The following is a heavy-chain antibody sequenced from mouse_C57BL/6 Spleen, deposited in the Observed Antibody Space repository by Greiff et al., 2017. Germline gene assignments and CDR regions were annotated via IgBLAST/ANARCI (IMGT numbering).Heavy chain of an antibody. D-gene: IGHD2-5*01. CDR1: GYTFTDYN. CDR3: ARGGAYYSNFFDY. J-gene: IGHJ2*01. V-gene: IGHV1-18*01. CDR2: INPNNGGT. Sequence: VQLKESGPELVKPGASVKIPCKASGYTFTDYNMDWVKQSHGKSLEWIGDINPNNGGTIYNQKFKGKATLTVDKSSSTAYMELRSLTSEDTAVYYCARGGAYYSNFFDYWGQGTTLTVSS.